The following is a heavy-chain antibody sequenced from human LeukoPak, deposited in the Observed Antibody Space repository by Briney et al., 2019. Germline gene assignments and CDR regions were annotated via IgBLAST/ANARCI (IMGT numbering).Heavy chain of an antibody. CDR1: GFTFSSYG. V-gene: IGHV3-30*18. CDR2: ISYDGSNK. J-gene: IGHJ4*02. D-gene: IGHD6-19*01. CDR3: ANDALAVADSSGGFDY. Sequence: GRSLRLSCAASGFTFSSYGMHWVRQAPGKGLEWVAVISYDGSNKYYADSVKGRFTIFRDNSKNTLYLQMNSLRAEDTAVYYCANDALAVADSSGGFDYWGQGTLVTVSS.